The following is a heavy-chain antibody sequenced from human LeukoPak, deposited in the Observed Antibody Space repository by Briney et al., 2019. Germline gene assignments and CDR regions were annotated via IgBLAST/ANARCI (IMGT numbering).Heavy chain of an antibody. CDR3: ARDRSHCSSTSCYYYYGMDV. V-gene: IGHV1-69*13. CDR2: IIPLFGTA. D-gene: IGHD2-2*01. Sequence: SVKVSCKASGGTFSSYAISWARQAPGQGLEWMGGIIPLFGTANYAQKFQGRVTITADESTSTAYMELSSLRSEDTAVYYCARDRSHCSSTSCYYYYGMDVWGKGTTVTVSS. J-gene: IGHJ6*04. CDR1: GGTFSSYA.